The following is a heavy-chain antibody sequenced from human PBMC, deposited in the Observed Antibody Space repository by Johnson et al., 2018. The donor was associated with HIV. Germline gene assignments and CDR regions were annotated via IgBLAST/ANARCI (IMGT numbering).Heavy chain of an antibody. D-gene: IGHD1-26*01. J-gene: IGHJ3*02. CDR1: GFTVSSNY. CDR2: IKSKTDGGTT. Sequence: EVQLVESGGGLVQPGGSLRLSCAASGFTVSSNYMSWVRQAPGKGLEWVGRIKSKTDGGTTDYAAPVKGRFTISRDNSKNTLYLQMNSLRAEDTAVYYCARDPGGWELLRPAFDIWGQGTMFTVSS. CDR3: ARDPGGWELLRPAFDI. V-gene: IGHV3-15*01.